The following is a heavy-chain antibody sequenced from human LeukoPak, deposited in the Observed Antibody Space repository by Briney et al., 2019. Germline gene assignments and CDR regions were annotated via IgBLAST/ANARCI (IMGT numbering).Heavy chain of an antibody. CDR2: ISTDARTI. J-gene: IGHJ4*02. V-gene: IGHV3-74*01. CDR1: GFMFSAYS. Sequence: GGSLRLSCAASGFMFSAYSMNWVRQAPGKGLVWVSHISTDARTITYADFVKGRFTISRDNAKNTLYLQMNSLRAEDTALYYCVRGQATAWGLDYWGQGTLVTVSS. CDR3: VRGQATAWGLDY. D-gene: IGHD6-13*01.